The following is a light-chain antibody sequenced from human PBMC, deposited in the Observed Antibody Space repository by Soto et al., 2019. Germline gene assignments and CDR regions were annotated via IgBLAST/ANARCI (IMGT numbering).Light chain of an antibody. Sequence: SYELTQPTSVSVAPGQTARITCVGDKIGSKIVHWYRQRPGQAPVAVVFDASDRPSGIPDRISASRSGDTATLTISRVDAGDEADYYCQVWASTDEFFVFGSGTKVTVL. J-gene: IGLJ1*01. CDR1: KIGSKI. CDR2: DAS. CDR3: QVWASTDEFFV. V-gene: IGLV3-21*02.